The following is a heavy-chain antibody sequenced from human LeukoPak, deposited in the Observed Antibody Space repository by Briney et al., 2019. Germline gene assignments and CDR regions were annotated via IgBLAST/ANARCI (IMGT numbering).Heavy chain of an antibody. CDR2: ISYEGRKE. CDR3: ARSVVEATDT. D-gene: IGHD1-26*01. V-gene: IGHV3-30-3*01. Sequence: GGSLRLFRSASGFTFCSYVMQGVRQATGEGLEGGAVISYEGRKEYYADSVKGRFTSSRDNSKHTLYLQMNSLRGEDTAVDYCARSVVEATDTRGQGTLVTVSS. CDR1: GFTFCSYV. J-gene: IGHJ5*02.